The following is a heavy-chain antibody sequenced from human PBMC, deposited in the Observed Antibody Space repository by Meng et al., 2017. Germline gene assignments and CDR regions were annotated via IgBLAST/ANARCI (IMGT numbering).Heavy chain of an antibody. CDR2: ISSSGSTI. J-gene: IGHJ5*02. CDR1: GFPFSDHY. D-gene: IGHD3-22*01. CDR3: ARGDSSGYYGWFDP. V-gene: IGHV3-11*01. Sequence: VQLVESGGGLVQPGGSLRLSCAASGFPFSDHYMDWVRQAPGKGLEWVSYISSSGSTIYYADSVKGRFTISRDNAKNSLYLQMNSLRAEDTALYYCARGDSSGYYGWFDPWGQGTLVTVSS.